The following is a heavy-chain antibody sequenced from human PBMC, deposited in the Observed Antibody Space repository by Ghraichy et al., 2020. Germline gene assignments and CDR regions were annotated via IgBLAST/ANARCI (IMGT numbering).Heavy chain of an antibody. Sequence: ASVKVSCKPSGYTFTGYYMHWVRQAPGQGLEWMGWINPNSGGTNYAQKFQGRVTMTRDTSISTAYMELSRLRSDDTAVYYCARDNCGGDCYSRYFDLWGRGTLVTVSS. CDR3: ARDNCGGDCYSRYFDL. CDR2: INPNSGGT. D-gene: IGHD2-21*02. J-gene: IGHJ2*01. V-gene: IGHV1-2*02. CDR1: GYTFTGYY.